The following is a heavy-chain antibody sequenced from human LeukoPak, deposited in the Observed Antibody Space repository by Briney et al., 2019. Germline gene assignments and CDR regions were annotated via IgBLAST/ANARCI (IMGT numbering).Heavy chain of an antibody. CDR1: GYTFTSYA. CDR2: INAGNGNT. V-gene: IGHV1-3*01. J-gene: IGHJ4*02. D-gene: IGHD1-26*01. CDR3: ARDSFLEFGGSYDY. Sequence: ASVTVSCKASGYTFTSYAMHWVRQAPGQRLEWMGWINAGNGNTKYSQKFQGRVTITRDTSASTAYMELSSLRSEDTAVYYCARDSFLEFGGSYDYWGQGTLVTVSS.